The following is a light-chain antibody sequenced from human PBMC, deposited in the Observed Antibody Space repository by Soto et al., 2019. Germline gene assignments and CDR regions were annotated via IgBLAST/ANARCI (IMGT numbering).Light chain of an antibody. V-gene: IGLV4-60*03. CDR1: SGHSTYI. CDR2: VAGGGTH. CDR3: ETWDSNIRV. J-gene: IGLJ3*02. Sequence: QLVLTQSSSASASLGSSVKLTCTLSSGHSTYIIAWHQQQPGKAPRYLMKVAGGGTHNKGSGVPDRCSGSSSGADRYLTISNLQSEDEADYYCETWDSNIRVFGGGTKLTVL.